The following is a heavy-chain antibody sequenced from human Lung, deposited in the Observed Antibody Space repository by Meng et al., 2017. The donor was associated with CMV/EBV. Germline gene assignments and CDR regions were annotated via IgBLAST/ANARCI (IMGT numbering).Heavy chain of an antibody. J-gene: IGHJ4*02. D-gene: IGHD1-1*01. Sequence: GESLKISCAGSGFTISNAKISWVRQAPGKGLEWVARIKPTTEHETIDYAAPVEGRFTISRDDSRNTVYLQMNSLKSEDTAVYFCTTVNWNYYDDWGQGTVV. CDR2: IKPTTEHETI. V-gene: IGHV3-15*01. CDR1: GFTISNAK. CDR3: TTVNWNYYDD.